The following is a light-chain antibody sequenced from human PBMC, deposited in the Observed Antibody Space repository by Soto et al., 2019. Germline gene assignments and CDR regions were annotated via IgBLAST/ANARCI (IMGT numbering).Light chain of an antibody. CDR3: QQSNSYFEG. J-gene: IGKJ1*01. Sequence: DIQMTQAPSTLSGSVGDRVTTTCRASQTIISWLAWYQQKPGKAPKLLIYKASTLKSGVPSRFSGSGSGTEVTLRISSLQPDDFETYYCQQSNSYFEGFGQGPKVDIK. CDR2: KAS. V-gene: IGKV1-5*03. CDR1: QTIISW.